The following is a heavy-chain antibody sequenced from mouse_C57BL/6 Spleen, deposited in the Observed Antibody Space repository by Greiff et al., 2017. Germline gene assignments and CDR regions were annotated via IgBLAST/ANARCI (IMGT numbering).Heavy chain of an antibody. J-gene: IGHJ2*01. CDR1: GYAFSSSW. V-gene: IGHV1-82*01. D-gene: IGHD1-1*01. CDR3: ARYKVVANSFDY. Sequence: VQLQQSGPELVKPGASVKISCKASGYAFSSSWMNWVKQRPGKGLEWIGRIYPGDGDTNYNGKFKGKATLTADKSSSTAYMQLSSLTSEDSAVYFCARYKVVANSFDYWGQGTTLTVSS. CDR2: IYPGDGDT.